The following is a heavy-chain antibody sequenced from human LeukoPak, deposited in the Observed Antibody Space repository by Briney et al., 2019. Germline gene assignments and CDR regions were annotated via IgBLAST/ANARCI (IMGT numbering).Heavy chain of an antibody. CDR1: GFSFSSYA. Sequence: PGGSLRFSCAASGFSFSSYAMSWVRQAPGKGLEWVSAISGSGGSTYYADSVKGRFTISRDNSKNTLYLQMNSLRAEDTAVYYCAKDRVVAATYYFDYWGQGTLVTVSS. V-gene: IGHV3-23*01. CDR2: ISGSGGST. J-gene: IGHJ4*02. CDR3: AKDRVVAATYYFDY. D-gene: IGHD2-15*01.